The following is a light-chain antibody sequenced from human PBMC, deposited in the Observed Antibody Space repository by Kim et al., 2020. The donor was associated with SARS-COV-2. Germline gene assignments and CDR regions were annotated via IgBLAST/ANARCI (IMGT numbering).Light chain of an antibody. CDR2: DVS. V-gene: IGLV2-14*03. J-gene: IGLJ3*02. CDR1: SSDVGGYNY. CDR3: SSYTSSTTWV. Sequence: GQSITLSCTGTSSDVGGYNYVSWYQQYPGKAPKLMIYDVSRRPSGVSTRFSGSKSGNTASLTISGLQAEDEAGYFCSSYTSSTTWVFGGGTKLTVL.